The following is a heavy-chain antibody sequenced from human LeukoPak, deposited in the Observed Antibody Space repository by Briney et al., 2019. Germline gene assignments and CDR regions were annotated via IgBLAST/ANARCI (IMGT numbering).Heavy chain of an antibody. J-gene: IGHJ4*02. CDR1: GDSISSYY. V-gene: IGHV4-4*07. CDR3: ARDPHREGYFDY. CDR2: IYSSGTA. Sequence: PSETLSLTCSVSGDSISSYYWNWIRQPAGKGLEWIGRIYSSGTANDNPSLTCRVTMSVDMSKNQFSLKLTSVTAADTAVYHCARDPHREGYFDYWGQGTLVTVSS.